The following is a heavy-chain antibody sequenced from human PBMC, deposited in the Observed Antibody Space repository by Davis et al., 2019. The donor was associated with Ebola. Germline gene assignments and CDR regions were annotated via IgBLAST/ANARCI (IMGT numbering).Heavy chain of an antibody. CDR2: IYPGDSDT. V-gene: IGHV5-51*01. CDR1: GYSFTSYW. CDR3: ARTPSSGARGGGINWFDP. J-gene: IGHJ5*02. Sequence: GESLKISCKGSGYSFTSYWIGWVRQMPGKGLEWMGIIYPGDSDTRYSPSFQGQVTISADKSISTAYLQWSSLKASDTAMYYCARTPSSGARGGGINWFDPWGQGTLVTVSS. D-gene: IGHD6-19*01.